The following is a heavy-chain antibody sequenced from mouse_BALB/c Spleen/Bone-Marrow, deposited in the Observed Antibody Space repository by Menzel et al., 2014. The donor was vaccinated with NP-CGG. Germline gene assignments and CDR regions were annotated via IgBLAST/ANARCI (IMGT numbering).Heavy chain of an antibody. V-gene: IGHV7-1*02. J-gene: IGHJ3*01. CDR3: ARDVGYGNYFVY. CDR2: SRNKAKHYTT. Sequence: VMLVESGGGLVQPGDSLRLSCATSGFTFSDFYMEWVRQPPGKRLEWIAASRNKAKHYTTEYSASVKGRFIVSRDTSQSILYLQMNALRAEDTARYYCARDVGYGNYFVYWGQGTLVTVSA. D-gene: IGHD2-10*02. CDR1: GFTFSDFY.